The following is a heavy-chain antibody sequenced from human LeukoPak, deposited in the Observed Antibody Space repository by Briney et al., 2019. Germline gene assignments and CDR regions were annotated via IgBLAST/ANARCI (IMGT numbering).Heavy chain of an antibody. J-gene: IGHJ4*02. CDR3: ARGEVRRGWYVY. Sequence: VGGLRLSRAASGYTLDEYAQHGVPEDPGRGREGGANIKEDGSEKYYVDSVKGRFTISRDNAKNSVYLQMNSLRGEDTAVYYCARGEVRRGWYVYWGRGTLVTVSS. V-gene: IGHV3-7*04. CDR1: GYTLDEYA. D-gene: IGHD1-14*01. CDR2: IKEDGSEK.